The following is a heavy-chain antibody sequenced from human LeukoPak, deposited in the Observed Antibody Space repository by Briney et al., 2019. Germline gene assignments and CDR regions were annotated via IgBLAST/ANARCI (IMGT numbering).Heavy chain of an antibody. CDR1: GYTFSVFY. D-gene: IGHD3-10*01. Sequence: GASVKVSCKASGYTFSVFYIHWVRQAPGQGREWMGWISAYNGNTNYAQKLQGRVTMTTDTSTSTAYMELRSLRSDDTAVYYCARDLSYYGSGSYGYFDYWGQGTLVTVSS. J-gene: IGHJ4*02. CDR3: ARDLSYYGSGSYGYFDY. V-gene: IGHV1-18*04. CDR2: ISAYNGNT.